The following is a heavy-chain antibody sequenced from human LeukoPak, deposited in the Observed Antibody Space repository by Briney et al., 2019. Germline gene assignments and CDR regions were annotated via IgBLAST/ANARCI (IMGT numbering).Heavy chain of an antibody. J-gene: IGHJ4*02. CDR3: ARLHAGYYFDY. Sequence: SVKVSCKASGGTFSSYAISWVRQAPGQGLEWMGRIIPILGIANYAQKFQGRVTITADKSTSTAYMELSSLRSEDTAVYYCARLHAGYYFDYWGQGTLVTVSS. V-gene: IGHV1-69*04. CDR1: GGTFSSYA. CDR2: IIPILGIA. D-gene: IGHD2-8*01.